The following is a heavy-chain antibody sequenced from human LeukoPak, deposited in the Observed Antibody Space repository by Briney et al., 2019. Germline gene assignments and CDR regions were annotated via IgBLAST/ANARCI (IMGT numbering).Heavy chain of an antibody. D-gene: IGHD2-15*01. V-gene: IGHV3-23*01. CDR2: ISSSGGST. J-gene: IGHJ4*02. CDR1: GFSFTIYA. Sequence: PGGSLRLSCAASGFSFTIYAMTWVRQAPGKGLEWVSAISSSGGSTHYADSVKGRFTISRDNSKSTLYLQMNSLRIEDTAVYYCAKGGVYCSGGNCYSADYWGQGTLVTVSS. CDR3: AKGGVYCSGGNCYSADY.